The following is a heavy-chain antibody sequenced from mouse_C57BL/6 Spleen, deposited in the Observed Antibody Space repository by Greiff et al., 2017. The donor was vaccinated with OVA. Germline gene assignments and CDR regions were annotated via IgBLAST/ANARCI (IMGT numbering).Heavy chain of an antibody. J-gene: IGHJ3*01. CDR1: GYTFTSYG. Sequence: QVHVKQPGAELVKPGASVKLSCKASGYTFTSYGISWVKQRTGQGLEWIGEIYPRSGNTYYNEKFKGKATLTADKSSSTAYMELRSLTSEDSAVYFCARLGVDLFAYWGQGTLVTVSA. D-gene: IGHD1-1*02. CDR2: IYPRSGNT. CDR3: ARLGVDLFAY. V-gene: IGHV1-81*01.